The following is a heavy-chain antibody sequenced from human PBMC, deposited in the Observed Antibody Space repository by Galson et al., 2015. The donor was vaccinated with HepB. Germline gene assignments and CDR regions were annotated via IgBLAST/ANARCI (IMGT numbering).Heavy chain of an antibody. CDR2: IDWDDDK. D-gene: IGHD2-21*01. CDR1: GFSLSTSGMC. J-gene: IGHJ2*01. V-gene: IGHV2-70*01. Sequence: PALVKPTQTLTLTCTFSGFSLSTSGMCVSWIRQPPGKALEWLALIDWDDDKYYSTSLKTRLTISKDTSKDQVVLTMTNMDPVDTATYYCARTTLHDGPYWYFDLWGRGTLVTVSS. CDR3: ARTTLHDGPYWYFDL.